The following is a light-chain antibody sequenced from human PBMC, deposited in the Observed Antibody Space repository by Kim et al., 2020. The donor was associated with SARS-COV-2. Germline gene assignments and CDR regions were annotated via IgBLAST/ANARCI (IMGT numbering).Light chain of an antibody. J-gene: IGKJ5*01. CDR3: QQYGRSPIT. CDR2: GAS. Sequence: SPGERATPSRRASQSVTSNYLAWYQQTPGQAPRLLIYGASSSATGTPDRFSGSGSGTDFTLTISSLEPEDFAVYYCQQYGRSPITFGQGTRLEIK. V-gene: IGKV3-20*01. CDR1: QSVTSNY.